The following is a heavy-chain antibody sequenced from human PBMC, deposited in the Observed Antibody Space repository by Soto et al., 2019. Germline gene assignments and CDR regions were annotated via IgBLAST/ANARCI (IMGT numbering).Heavy chain of an antibody. CDR3: ARDTSLMVTVGGVIAHGAFDI. V-gene: IGHV1-18*01. Sequence: QVQLVQSGAEVKKPGASVKVSCKASGYTFTSYGISWVRQAPGQGLEWMGWISAYNGNTNYAQKLQGRVTMTTDTSASTAYMGLRSLRSGDTAVYYCARDTSLMVTVGGVIAHGAFDIWGQGTMVTVSS. D-gene: IGHD3-16*02. J-gene: IGHJ3*02. CDR2: ISAYNGNT. CDR1: GYTFTSYG.